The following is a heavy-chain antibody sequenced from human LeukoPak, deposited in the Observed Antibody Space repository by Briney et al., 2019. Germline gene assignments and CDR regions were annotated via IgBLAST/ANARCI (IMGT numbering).Heavy chain of an antibody. V-gene: IGHV4-34*01. CDR2: INHSGST. CDR1: GGSFSGYY. J-gene: IGHJ4*02. Sequence: SETLSLTCAVYGGSFSGYYWSWIRQPPGKGLEWIGEINHSGSTNYNPSLKSRVTISVDTSKNHFSLKLSSVTAADTAVYYCARPHSTFFDQDAAYHFDYWGQGTLVTVSS. CDR3: ARPHSTFFDQDAAYHFDY. D-gene: IGHD3-9*01.